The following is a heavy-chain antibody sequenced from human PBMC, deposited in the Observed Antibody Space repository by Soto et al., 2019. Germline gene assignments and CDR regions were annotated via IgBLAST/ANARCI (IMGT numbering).Heavy chain of an antibody. D-gene: IGHD4-17*01. Sequence: EVQLVETGGGLIQPGGSLRLSCAASGFTVSSNYMSWVRQAPGKGLEWVSVIYSGGSTYYADSVKGRFTISRDNSKNTLYLQMNSLRAEDTAVYYCAREDLTTVTTGPIVYWGQGTLVTVSS. J-gene: IGHJ4*02. CDR1: GFTVSSNY. CDR3: AREDLTTVTTGPIVY. V-gene: IGHV3-53*02. CDR2: IYSGGST.